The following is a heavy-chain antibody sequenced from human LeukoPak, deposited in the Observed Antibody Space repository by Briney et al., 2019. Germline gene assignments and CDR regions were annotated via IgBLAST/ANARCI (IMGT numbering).Heavy chain of an antibody. CDR2: ISSSSSYK. CDR1: GFILSSYS. CDR3: AKNYASGPNYDFWSGYYFY. V-gene: IGHV3-21*01. D-gene: IGHD3-3*01. J-gene: IGHJ4*02. Sequence: GGSLRLSCAASGFILSSYSMNWVRQAPGKGLEWVSSISSSSSYKYYADSVKGRFTISRDNSKNTLYLQMNSLRAEDTAVYYCAKNYASGPNYDFWSGYYFYWGQGTLVTVSS.